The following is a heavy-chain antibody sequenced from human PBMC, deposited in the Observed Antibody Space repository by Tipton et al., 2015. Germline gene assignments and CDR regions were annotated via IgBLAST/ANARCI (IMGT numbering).Heavy chain of an antibody. D-gene: IGHD3-10*01. CDR1: GGSISSSSYY. V-gene: IGHV4-39*07. J-gene: IGHJ4*02. CDR2: ISHSGNT. Sequence: TLSLTCTVSGGSISSSSYYWAWIRQPPGKGLEWIGSISHSGNTYYNPSLKSRVTMSRDTSKNQFSLKLTSVTAADTAVYYCARGLLLWFGMSDYWGRGTLVTVSS. CDR3: ARGLLLWFGMSDY.